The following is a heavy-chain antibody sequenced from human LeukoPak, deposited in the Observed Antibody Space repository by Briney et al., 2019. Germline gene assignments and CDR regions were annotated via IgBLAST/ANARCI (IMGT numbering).Heavy chain of an antibody. Sequence: ASVKVSCKASGYTFTSYGISWVRQAPGQGLEWMGWISAYNGNTSYAQKLQGRVTMTTDTSTSTAYMELRSLRSDDTAVYYCARVPGGGLRPSPLGYWGQGTLVTVSS. V-gene: IGHV1-18*01. D-gene: IGHD3-16*01. CDR1: GYTFTSYG. J-gene: IGHJ4*02. CDR2: ISAYNGNT. CDR3: ARVPGGGLRPSPLGY.